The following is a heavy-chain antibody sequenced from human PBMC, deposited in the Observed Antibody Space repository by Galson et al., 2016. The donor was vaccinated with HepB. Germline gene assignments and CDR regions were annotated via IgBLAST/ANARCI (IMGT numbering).Heavy chain of an antibody. Sequence: SLRLSCAASGFTFSGYAMDWVRQAPGKGLEWVSSISSSISHIYYADSVKGRFTISRDNAKNSLYLQMNSLRAEDTAVYYCARGAGRIGMTSHFDFWGQGTLVTVSS. CDR3: ARGAGRIGMTSHFDF. CDR1: GFTFSGYA. CDR2: ISSSISHI. D-gene: IGHD1-1*01. J-gene: IGHJ4*02. V-gene: IGHV3-21*01.